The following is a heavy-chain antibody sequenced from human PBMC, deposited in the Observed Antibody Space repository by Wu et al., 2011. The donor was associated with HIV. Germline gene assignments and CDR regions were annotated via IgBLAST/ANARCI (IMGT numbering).Heavy chain of an antibody. CDR2: INPGDSDI. Sequence: VQLVQSGAEVKKPGESLKISCKGSGYSFTSYWIGWVRQMPGKGLEWVGIINPGDSDIRYSPPFQGHVTISVDTSINTVYLQWSSLRASDTAMYYCARRGWELLRPHGFDIWGQGTMVTVSS. V-gene: IGHV5-51*03. J-gene: IGHJ3*02. CDR3: ARRGWELLRPHGFDI. D-gene: IGHD1-26*01. CDR1: GYSFTSYW.